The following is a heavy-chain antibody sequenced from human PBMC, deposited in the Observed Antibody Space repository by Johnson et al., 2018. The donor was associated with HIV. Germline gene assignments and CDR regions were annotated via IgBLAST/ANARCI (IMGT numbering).Heavy chain of an antibody. CDR1: GFTFSSYA. CDR2: ISYDGSNK. J-gene: IGHJ3*02. CDR3: ARQTTVVSGDAFDI. D-gene: IGHD4-23*01. V-gene: IGHV3-30*14. Sequence: VESGGGLVQPGGSLRLSCAASGFTFSSYAMHWVRQAPGKGLEWVAVISYDGSNKYYADSVKGRFTISRDNSKNTLYLQMNSLRAGDTAVYYCARQTTVVSGDAFDIWGQGTMVTVSS.